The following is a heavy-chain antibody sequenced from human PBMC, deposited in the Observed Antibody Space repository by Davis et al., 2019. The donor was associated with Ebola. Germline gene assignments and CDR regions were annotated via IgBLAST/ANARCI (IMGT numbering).Heavy chain of an antibody. Sequence: GESLKISCAASGFTFSDYYMSWIRQAPGKGLEWVSYISSSGSTIYYADSVKGRFTISRDNAKNSLYLQMNSLRAEDTAVYYCAGGRYYSNYYYGMDVWGQGTTVTVSS. CDR2: ISSSGSTI. J-gene: IGHJ6*02. CDR3: AGGRYYSNYYYGMDV. CDR1: GFTFSDYY. D-gene: IGHD4-11*01. V-gene: IGHV3-11*01.